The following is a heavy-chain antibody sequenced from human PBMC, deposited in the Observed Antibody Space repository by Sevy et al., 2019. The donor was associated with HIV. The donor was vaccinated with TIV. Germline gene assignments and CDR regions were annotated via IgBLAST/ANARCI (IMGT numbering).Heavy chain of an antibody. V-gene: IGHV3-21*01. J-gene: IGHJ6*02. Sequence: GGSLRLSCAASGFTFSSYSMNWVRQAPGKGLEWVSSISSSSSYIYYADSVKGRFTISRDNAKNSLYLQMSSLRAEDTAVYYCAREVNYDFWSGYLYYYYGMDVWGQGTTVTVSS. CDR1: GFTFSSYS. CDR2: ISSSSSYI. CDR3: AREVNYDFWSGYLYYYYGMDV. D-gene: IGHD3-3*01.